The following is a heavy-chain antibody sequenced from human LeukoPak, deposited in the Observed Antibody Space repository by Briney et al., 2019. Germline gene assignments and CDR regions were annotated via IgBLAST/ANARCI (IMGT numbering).Heavy chain of an antibody. V-gene: IGHV4-61*02. CDR1: GGSISSGSYY. CDR3: ARLLHDYGEHRFDY. CDR2: IYTSGST. J-gene: IGHJ4*02. Sequence: PSETLSLTCTVSGGSISSGSYYWSWIRQPAGKGLEWIGRIYTSGSTNYNPSLKSRVAISVDTSKNQFSLKLSSVTAADTAVYYCARLLHDYGEHRFDYWGQGTLVTVSS. D-gene: IGHD4-17*01.